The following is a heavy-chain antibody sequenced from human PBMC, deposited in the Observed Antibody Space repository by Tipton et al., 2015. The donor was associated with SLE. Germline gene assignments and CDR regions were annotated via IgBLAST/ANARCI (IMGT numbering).Heavy chain of an antibody. CDR3: ARDYYDSSGVTLFDC. CDR2: IHYRRNT. J-gene: IGHJ4*02. CDR1: GDSISSGGYY. V-gene: IGHV4-31*03. Sequence: TLSLTCTVSGDSISSGGYYWSWIRQHPGKGLEYIGYIHYRRNTYYNPSLRSRVFISVDTSKNQFSLKLSSVTAADTAVYFCARDYYDSSGVTLFDCWGQGTLVTVSS. D-gene: IGHD3-22*01.